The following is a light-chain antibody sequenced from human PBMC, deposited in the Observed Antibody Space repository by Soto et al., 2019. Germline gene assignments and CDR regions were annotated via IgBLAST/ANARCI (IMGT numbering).Light chain of an antibody. CDR2: EVN. Sequence: QSVLTQPPSASGSPGQSVTISCTGISSDVGGYKYVSWYQQHPGKAPKLMIFEVNKRPSGVPDRFSGSKSGNTASLTVSGLQAEDEADYYCSSYAGSNNLGVFGTGTKLTVL. CDR1: SSDVGGYKY. CDR3: SSYAGSNNLGV. V-gene: IGLV2-8*01. J-gene: IGLJ1*01.